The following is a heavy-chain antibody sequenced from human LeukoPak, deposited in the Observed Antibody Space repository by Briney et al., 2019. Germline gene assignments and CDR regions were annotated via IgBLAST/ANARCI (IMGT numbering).Heavy chain of an antibody. CDR2: INPLFGTA. Sequence: GSSVKVSCKASGRTFSSYAISSVRQAPGQGLEWMGGINPLFGTANYAQKFQGRVTITAHKSTSTAYMELSSQRSEDTAVYYCARGRPTTSIAAAGVNWFDPWGQGTLVTVSS. J-gene: IGHJ5*02. V-gene: IGHV1-69*06. CDR3: ARGRPTTSIAAAGVNWFDP. D-gene: IGHD6-13*01. CDR1: GRTFSSYA.